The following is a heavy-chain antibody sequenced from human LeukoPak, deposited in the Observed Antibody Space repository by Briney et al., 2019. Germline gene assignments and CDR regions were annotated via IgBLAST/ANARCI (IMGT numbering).Heavy chain of an antibody. CDR1: GFTFSSYE. CDR3: AKSGSYSSPYYFDY. CDR2: VTWNSGNI. V-gene: IGHV3-9*03. D-gene: IGHD3-10*01. J-gene: IGHJ4*02. Sequence: GGSLRLSCAASGFTFSSYEMNWVRQAPGKGLEWVSGVTWNSGNIDYADSVKGRFTISRDNAKNSLYLQMNNLRTDDMALYYCAKSGSYSSPYYFDYWGQGTLVTVSS.